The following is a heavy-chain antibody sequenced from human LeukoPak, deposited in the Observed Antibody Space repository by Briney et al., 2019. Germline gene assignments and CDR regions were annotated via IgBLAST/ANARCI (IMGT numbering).Heavy chain of an antibody. J-gene: IGHJ4*02. D-gene: IGHD3-16*02. CDR3: ARVHYDYVWGSYRSRHFDY. CDR1: GGSISSSNYY. V-gene: IGHV4-39*01. CDR2: IYYSGST. Sequence: SETLSLTCTVSGGSISSSNYYWGWIRQPPGKGLEWIGSIYYSGSTYYNPSLKSRVTISVDASKNQFSLKLSSVTAADTAVYYCARVHYDYVWGSYRSRHFDYWGQGTLVTVSS.